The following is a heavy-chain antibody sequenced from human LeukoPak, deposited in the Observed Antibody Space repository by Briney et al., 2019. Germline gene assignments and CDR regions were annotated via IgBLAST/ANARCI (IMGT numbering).Heavy chain of an antibody. CDR3: AKDSWEVGATSEIDY. Sequence: PGGSLRLSCAASGFTFSSYWMHWVRQAPGKGLDWVAFIRYDASDKYYADSVKGRFTISRDNSKNKVYLQMNSLRAEDTAVYYCAKDSWEVGATSEIDYWGQGTLVTVSS. CDR1: GFTFSSYW. D-gene: IGHD1-26*01. J-gene: IGHJ4*02. V-gene: IGHV3-30*02. CDR2: IRYDASDK.